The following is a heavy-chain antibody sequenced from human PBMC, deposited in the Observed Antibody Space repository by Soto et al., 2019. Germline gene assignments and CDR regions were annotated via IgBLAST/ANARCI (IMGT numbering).Heavy chain of an antibody. CDR2: IYYSGST. J-gene: IGHJ6*02. CDR1: GGSISSGGYY. V-gene: IGHV4-31*03. Sequence: SETLSLTCTVSGGSISSGGYYWSWIRQHPGKGLEWIGYIYYSGSTYYNPSLKSRVTISVDTSKNQFSLKLSSVTAADTAVYYCAXDRYYDFWSRYYYGMDVWGQGTTVTVSS. CDR3: AXDRYYDFWSRYYYGMDV. D-gene: IGHD3-3*01.